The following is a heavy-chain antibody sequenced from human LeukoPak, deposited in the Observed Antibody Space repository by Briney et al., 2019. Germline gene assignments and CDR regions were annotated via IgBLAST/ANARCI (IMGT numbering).Heavy chain of an antibody. J-gene: IGHJ5*02. CDR1: GYTFTNYG. CDR3: ARDVSNELVRVNLNWLDP. D-gene: IGHD6-6*01. V-gene: IGHV1-18*01. CDR2: ISVYNGKT. Sequence: ASVKVSCKASGYTFTNYGINWVRQAPGQGLEWLGWISVYNGKTDYAQKVQGRATTTTDTSTSTAYMELRSLRSDDTAVYYCARDVSNELVRVNLNWLDPWGQGTLVSVSS.